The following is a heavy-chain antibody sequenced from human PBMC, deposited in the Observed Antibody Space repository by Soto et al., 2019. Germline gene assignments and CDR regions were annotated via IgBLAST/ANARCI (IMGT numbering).Heavy chain of an antibody. CDR2: IYHSGRT. J-gene: IGHJ6*02. V-gene: IGHV4-31*03. CDR3: ARGMVRGVIINHYYYGMDV. D-gene: IGHD3-10*01. CDR1: GGSISNGYYY. Sequence: SETLSLTCTVSGGSISNGYYYWSWVRQNPGKGLEWIGHIYHSGRTYYNPSLKSRVTISVDTSKNQFSLKLSSVTAADTAVYYCARGMVRGVIINHYYYGMDVWGQGTTVTVSS.